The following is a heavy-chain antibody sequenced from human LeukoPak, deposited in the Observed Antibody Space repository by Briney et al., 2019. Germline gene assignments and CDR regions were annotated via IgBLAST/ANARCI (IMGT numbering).Heavy chain of an antibody. CDR2: ISGSGGST. CDR1: GFTFSSYA. Sequence: GGSLRLSCAASGFTFSSYAMSWVRQAPGKGLEWVSAISGSGGSTYYADSVKGRFTISRDNAKNSLYLQMNSLRAKDTAVYYCARRTTFTYWGQGTLVTVSS. D-gene: IGHD1-14*01. V-gene: IGHV3-23*01. CDR3: ARRTTFTY. J-gene: IGHJ4*02.